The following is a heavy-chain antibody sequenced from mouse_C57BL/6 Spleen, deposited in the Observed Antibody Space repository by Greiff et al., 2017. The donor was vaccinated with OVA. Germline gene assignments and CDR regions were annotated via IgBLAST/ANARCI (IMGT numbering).Heavy chain of an antibody. CDR3: ARLWRWYFDV. D-gene: IGHD1-1*02. CDR2: IYPGDGDT. Sequence: QVQLKESGAELVKPGASVKISCKASGYAFSSYWMNWVKQRPGKGLEWIGQIYPGDGDTNYNGKFKGKATLTADKSSSTAYMQLSSLTSEDSAVYFCARLWRWYFDVWGTGTTVTVSS. V-gene: IGHV1-80*01. CDR1: GYAFSSYW. J-gene: IGHJ1*03.